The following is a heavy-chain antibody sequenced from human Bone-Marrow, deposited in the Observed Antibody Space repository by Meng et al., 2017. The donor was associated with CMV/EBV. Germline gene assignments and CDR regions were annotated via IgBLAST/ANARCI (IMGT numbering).Heavy chain of an antibody. CDR1: GGSFSSYY. CDR2: INHSGST. CDR3: ARSPYSSSWLSY. J-gene: IGHJ1*01. V-gene: IGHV4-34*01. D-gene: IGHD6-13*01. Sequence: SETLSLTCAVYGGSFSSYYWSWIRQPPGKGLEWIGEINHSGSTNYNPSLKSRVTISVDTSKNQFSLKLSSVTAADTAVYYCARSPYSSSWLSYWGQGTLVTVSS.